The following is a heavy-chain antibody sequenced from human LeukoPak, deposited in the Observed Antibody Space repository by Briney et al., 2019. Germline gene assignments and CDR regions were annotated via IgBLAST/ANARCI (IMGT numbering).Heavy chain of an antibody. CDR2: INHSGST. CDR1: GGSFSGYC. Sequence: PSETLSLTCAVYGGSFSGYCWSWIRQPPGKGLEWIGEINHSGSTNYNPSLKSRVTISVDTSKNQFSLKLSSVTAADTAVYYCARRYCSSTSCYSLWFDPWGQGTLVTVSS. CDR3: ARRYCSSTSCYSLWFDP. V-gene: IGHV4-34*01. D-gene: IGHD2-2*01. J-gene: IGHJ5*02.